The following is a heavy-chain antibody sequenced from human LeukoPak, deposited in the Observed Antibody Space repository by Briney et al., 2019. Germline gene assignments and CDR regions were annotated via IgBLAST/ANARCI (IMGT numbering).Heavy chain of an antibody. J-gene: IGHJ6*02. D-gene: IGHD3-9*01. V-gene: IGHV3-33*01. CDR1: GFSLSAYG. CDR2: IWYDGTSK. Sequence: PGGSLRLSCAASGFSLSAYGVHWVRQAPGKGLEWVAVIWYDGTSKDYADSVKGRFTISRDNSKNTLYLQMNSLRAEDTAVYYCARDSRQLYDIFGANYYYYGMDVWGQGTTVTVSS. CDR3: ARDSRQLYDIFGANYYYYGMDV.